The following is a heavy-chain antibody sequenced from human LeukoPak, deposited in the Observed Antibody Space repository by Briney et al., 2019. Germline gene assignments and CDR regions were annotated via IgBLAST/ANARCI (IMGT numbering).Heavy chain of an antibody. Sequence: GGSLRLSCAASGFTFSSYGMHWVRQAPGKGLEWVAFIRYDGSNKYYADSVKGRFTISRDNSKNTLYLQMNCLRAEDTAVYYCAKDGSVVVPAAFDYWGQGTLVTVSS. CDR2: IRYDGSNK. V-gene: IGHV3-30*02. CDR3: AKDGSVVVPAAFDY. D-gene: IGHD2-2*01. CDR1: GFTFSSYG. J-gene: IGHJ4*02.